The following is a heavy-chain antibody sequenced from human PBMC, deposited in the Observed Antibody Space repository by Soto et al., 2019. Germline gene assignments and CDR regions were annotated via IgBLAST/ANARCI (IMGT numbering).Heavy chain of an antibody. J-gene: IGHJ4*02. V-gene: IGHV1-46*01. Sequence: ASVKVSCKASGYTFTSYYMHWVRQAPGQGLEWMGIINPSGGSTSYAQKFQGRVTMTRDTSTSTVYMELSSLRSEDTAVYYCARGGLRYFDWLSQYFDYWGQGTLVTVSS. CDR1: GYTFTSYY. CDR2: INPSGGST. D-gene: IGHD3-9*01. CDR3: ARGGLRYFDWLSQYFDY.